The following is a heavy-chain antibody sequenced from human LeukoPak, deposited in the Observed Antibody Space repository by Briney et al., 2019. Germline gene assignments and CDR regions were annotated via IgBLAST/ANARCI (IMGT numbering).Heavy chain of an antibody. J-gene: IGHJ4*02. V-gene: IGHV3-30*18. Sequence: GGSLRLSCAASGFTFDTYWMSWVRQAPGKGLEWVAVISYDGSNKYYADSVKGRFTISRDNSKNTLYLQMNSLRAEDTAVYYCAKGGVASPDYWGQGTLVTVSS. D-gene: IGHD3-16*01. CDR3: AKGGVASPDY. CDR2: ISYDGSNK. CDR1: GFTFDTYW.